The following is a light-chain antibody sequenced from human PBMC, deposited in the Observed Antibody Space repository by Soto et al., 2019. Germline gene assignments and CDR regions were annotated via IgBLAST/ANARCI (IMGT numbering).Light chain of an antibody. V-gene: IGLV1-40*01. Sequence: QCVLTQPPSVSGASGQRVTISCTWSSSNIGAGYDVHWYQQLPGTAPKLLIYGNSNRPSGVPDRFSGSKSGTSASLAITGLQAEDEADYYCQSYDSSLSGYVFGTGTKVTVL. CDR3: QSYDSSLSGYV. CDR1: SSNIGAGYD. CDR2: GNS. J-gene: IGLJ1*01.